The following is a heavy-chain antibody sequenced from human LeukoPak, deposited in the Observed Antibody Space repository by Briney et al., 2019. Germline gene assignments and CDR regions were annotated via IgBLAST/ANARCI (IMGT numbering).Heavy chain of an antibody. CDR2: IYHSGST. J-gene: IGHJ5*02. CDR3: ARSPVLLWFGEFTSGWFDP. CDR1: GGPISSGGYS. V-gene: IGHV4-30-2*01. D-gene: IGHD3-10*01. Sequence: SQTLSLTCAVSGGPISSGGYSWSWIRQPPGTGLEWIVYIYHSGSTYYNPSLKSRVTISVDRSKNQFSLKLSSVTAADTAVYYCARSPVLLWFGEFTSGWFDPWGQGTLVTVSS.